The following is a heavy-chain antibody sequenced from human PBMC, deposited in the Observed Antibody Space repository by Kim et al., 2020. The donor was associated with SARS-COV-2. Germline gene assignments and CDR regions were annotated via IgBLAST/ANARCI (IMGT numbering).Heavy chain of an antibody. CDR1: GYTFTSYA. CDR2: INTNTGNP. Sequence: ASVKVSCKASGYTFTSYAMNWVRQAPGQGLEWMGWINTNTGNPTYAQGFTGRFVFSLDTSVSTAYLQISSLKAEDTAVYYCARRRYSSGWYYYYYYYGMDVWGQGTTVTVSS. J-gene: IGHJ6*02. D-gene: IGHD6-19*01. V-gene: IGHV7-4-1*02. CDR3: ARRRYSSGWYYYYYYYGMDV.